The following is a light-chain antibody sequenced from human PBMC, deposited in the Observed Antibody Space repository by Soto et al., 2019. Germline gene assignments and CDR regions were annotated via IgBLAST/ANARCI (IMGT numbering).Light chain of an antibody. CDR1: QSISYW. CDR2: DAS. J-gene: IGKJ1*01. V-gene: IGKV1-5*01. CDR3: QQYTSYSWT. Sequence: RAPSTVSASVGDRVTIPCRASQSISYWLAWYQQKPGKAPTLLIYDASTLESGVPSRFSGSGFGTDFTLTISTLQPEDFGTYYCQQYTSYSWTFGQGTKVDIK.